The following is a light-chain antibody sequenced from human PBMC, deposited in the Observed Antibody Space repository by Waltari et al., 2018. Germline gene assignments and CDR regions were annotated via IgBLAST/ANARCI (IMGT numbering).Light chain of an antibody. J-gene: IGLJ2*01. CDR3: SSYAGSNIVV. CDR1: SSDVGGYNY. Sequence: QSALTQPPSASGSPGQSVTISCTGTSSDVGGYNYVSWYQQYPGKAPKLGIYEVSKRPSGVPDRFSGSKSGNTASLTVSGLQAEDEADYYCSSYAGSNIVVFGGGTKLTVL. V-gene: IGLV2-8*01. CDR2: EVS.